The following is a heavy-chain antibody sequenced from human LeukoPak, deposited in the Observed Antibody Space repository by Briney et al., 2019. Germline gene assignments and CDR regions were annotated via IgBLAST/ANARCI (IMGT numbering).Heavy chain of an antibody. J-gene: IGHJ6*03. Sequence: GGSLRLSCAASGFTFSSYEMNWVRQAPGKGLEWVSYISSSGSTIYYADSVKGRFTISRDNAKNSLYLQMNSLRAEDTAVYYCAKDRGSSSYYYMDVWGKGTTVTVSS. CDR3: AKDRGSSSYYYMDV. CDR2: ISSSGSTI. CDR1: GFTFSSYE. V-gene: IGHV3-48*03. D-gene: IGHD6-6*01.